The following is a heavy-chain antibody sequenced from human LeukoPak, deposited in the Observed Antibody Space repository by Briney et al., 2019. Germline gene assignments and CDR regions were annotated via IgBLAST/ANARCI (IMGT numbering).Heavy chain of an antibody. V-gene: IGHV4-4*07. CDR3: ARTDPVATTGTASKIYWYFDV. J-gene: IGHJ2*01. D-gene: IGHD1-7*01. CDR1: GDSISSYY. CDR2: MSPSGST. Sequence: SETLSLTCNVSGDSISSYYWSWIRQPAGKGLEWIGRMSPSGSTNLNTSLESRVTMSIDKSRNQFSLKLTSVTAADTALYYCARTDPVATTGTASKIYWYFDVWGRGTLVTVSS.